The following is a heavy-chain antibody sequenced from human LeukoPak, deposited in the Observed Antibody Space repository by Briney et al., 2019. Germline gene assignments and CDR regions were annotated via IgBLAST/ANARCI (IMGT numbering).Heavy chain of an antibody. CDR2: IDTKTGNP. CDR3: AIHPSDSSGYFSY. D-gene: IGHD3-22*01. CDR1: GYTFSSCA. Sequence: ASVKVSCKASGYTFSSCAVNWVRQAPGQGLEYMGWIDTKTGNPTYAQGFTGRFVFSLDTSVSTAYLQISSLKAEDTAVYYCAIHPSDSSGYFSYWGQGALVTVSS. J-gene: IGHJ4*02. V-gene: IGHV7-4-1*02.